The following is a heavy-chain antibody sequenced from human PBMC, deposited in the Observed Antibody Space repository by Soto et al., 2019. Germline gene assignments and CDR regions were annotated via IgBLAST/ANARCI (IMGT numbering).Heavy chain of an antibody. CDR3: ARHPGYYDILTGYTTYYFDS. CDR2: IYYSGST. J-gene: IGHJ4*02. Sequence: SETLSLTCTVSGGSISSYYWSWIRQPPWKGLEWIGYIYYSGSTNYNPSLKSRVTISLDTPKNQFSLKLSSVTAADTAVYYCARHPGYYDILTGYTTYYFDSWGQGILVTVSS. CDR1: GGSISSYY. D-gene: IGHD3-9*01. V-gene: IGHV4-59*08.